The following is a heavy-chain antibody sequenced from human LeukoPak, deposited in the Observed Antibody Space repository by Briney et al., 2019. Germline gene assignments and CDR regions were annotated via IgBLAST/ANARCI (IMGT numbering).Heavy chain of an antibody. V-gene: IGHV3-74*01. CDR2: ISSDGSNT. J-gene: IGHJ4*02. D-gene: IGHD2-21*02. CDR1: GFTFSSSG. CDR3: ARDPYCGGDCYSGLFDY. Sequence: PGGSLRLSCAASGFTFSSSGLHWARQVPGKGLVWVSRISSDGSNTKYADSVKGRFTISRDNAKNTLYLQMSSLRAEDAAVYYCARDPYCGGDCYSGLFDYWGQGTLVTVSS.